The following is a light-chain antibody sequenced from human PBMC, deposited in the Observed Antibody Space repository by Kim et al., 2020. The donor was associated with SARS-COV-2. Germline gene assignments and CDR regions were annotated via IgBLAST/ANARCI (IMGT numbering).Light chain of an antibody. V-gene: IGLV3-1*01. J-gene: IGLJ2*01. CDR2: QDS. CDR1: KLGDKY. Sequence: SYELTQSPSVSVSPGQTASITCSGDKLGDKYACWYQQKPGQSPVLVIYQDSKRPSGIPERFSGSNSGNTATLTISGTQAMDEADYYCQAWDSSTAYVVFGGGTQLTVL. CDR3: QAWDSSTAYVV.